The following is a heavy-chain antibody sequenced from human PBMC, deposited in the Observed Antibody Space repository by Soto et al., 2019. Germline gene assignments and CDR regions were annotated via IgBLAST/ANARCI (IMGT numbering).Heavy chain of an antibody. J-gene: IGHJ6*03. Sequence: ASVKVSCKASGYTFTSYDINWVRQATGQGLEWMGWMNPNSGNTGYAQKFQGRVTMTRNTSISTAYMELSSLRSEDTAVYYGARGGVVVPAAIIEYYYYMDVWGKGTTVTVSS. CDR1: GYTFTSYD. CDR2: MNPNSGNT. V-gene: IGHV1-8*02. CDR3: ARGGVVVPAAIIEYYYYMDV. D-gene: IGHD2-2*02.